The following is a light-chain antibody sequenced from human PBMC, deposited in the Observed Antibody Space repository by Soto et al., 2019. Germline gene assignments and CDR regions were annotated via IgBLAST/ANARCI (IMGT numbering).Light chain of an antibody. CDR1: QYINTR. J-gene: IGKJ1*01. V-gene: IGKV3-11*01. Sequence: EIVLTQSPATLSSFPGDSVTLSCRASQYINTRLAWYQHRPGQAPRLLIYQTSLRAAGIPARFSASGSGTDFTLIISDVQPEDFALYYCHQRQSWPRTFGQGTKLEIK. CDR3: HQRQSWPRT. CDR2: QTS.